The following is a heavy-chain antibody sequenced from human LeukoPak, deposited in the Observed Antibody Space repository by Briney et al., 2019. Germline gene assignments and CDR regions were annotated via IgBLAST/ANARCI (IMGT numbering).Heavy chain of an antibody. V-gene: IGHV3-23*01. CDR1: GFTFSSNA. J-gene: IGHJ4*02. CDR3: AKEWFGELLFDY. Sequence: GGSLRLSCAASGFTFSSNAWSWVRKAPGKGLEWVSTISGSGGSTYYADSVNGRFTNYRDNSKNTLYLHMNSLKAEDTAVYYCAKEWFGELLFDYWGQGTLVTVSS. CDR2: ISGSGGST. D-gene: IGHD3-10*01.